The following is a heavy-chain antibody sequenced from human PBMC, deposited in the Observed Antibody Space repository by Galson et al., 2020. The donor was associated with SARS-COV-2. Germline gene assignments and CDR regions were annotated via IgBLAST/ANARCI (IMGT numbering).Heavy chain of an antibody. D-gene: IGHD5-18*01. J-gene: IGHJ5*02. V-gene: IGHV4-39*01. CDR2: ISYSWHT. Sequence: SETLSLPCTVSGANISSSSHYWGWLRPTPGKGMEWIDSISYSWHTFYNPSLKRRVTLSVDTSKNQFSLRLSPVTAADTAVYYCARHGGNYGYFFWFDPWGLGTLVTVSS. CDR3: ARHGGNYGYFFWFDP. CDR1: GANISSSSHY.